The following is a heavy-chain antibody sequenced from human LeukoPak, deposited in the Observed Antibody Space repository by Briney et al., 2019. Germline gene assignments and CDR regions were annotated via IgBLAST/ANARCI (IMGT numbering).Heavy chain of an antibody. V-gene: IGHV3-30-3*01. CDR3: AKALIATGGYLQH. CDR2: ISYDGSNK. D-gene: IGHD3-22*01. CDR1: GFTFSSYA. Sequence: PGRSLRLSCAASGFTFSSYAMHWVRQAPGKGLEWVAVISYDGSNKYYADSVKGRFTISRDNSKNTLYLQMNSLRAEDTALYFCAKALIATGGYLQHWGQGTLVTVSS. J-gene: IGHJ1*01.